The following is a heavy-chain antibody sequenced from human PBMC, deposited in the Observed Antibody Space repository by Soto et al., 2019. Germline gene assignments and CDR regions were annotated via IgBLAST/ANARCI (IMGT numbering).Heavy chain of an antibody. CDR2: IIPIFGTA. Sequence: QVQLVQSGAEVKKPGSSVKVSCKASGGTFSSYAISWVRQAPGQGLEWMGGIIPIFGTANYAQKFQGRVTITADESTSTADMELSILRSEDTAVYYCARAVAGIVATISVGNWFDPWGQGTLVTVSS. V-gene: IGHV1-69*01. D-gene: IGHD5-12*01. J-gene: IGHJ5*02. CDR1: GGTFSSYA. CDR3: ARAVAGIVATISVGNWFDP.